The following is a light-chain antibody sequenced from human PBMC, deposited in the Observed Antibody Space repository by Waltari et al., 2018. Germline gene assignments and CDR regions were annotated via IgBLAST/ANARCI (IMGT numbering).Light chain of an antibody. CDR2: WAS. Sequence: DIVMTQSPDSLPVSLGERATINCKSSQSFLYSFKNKNYLAWYQQKPGHSPKLLISWASTRESGVPDRFSGSGSGTDFTLTISSLQAEDVAVYYCQQYYTNPITFGPGTKVELK. J-gene: IGKJ3*01. V-gene: IGKV4-1*01. CDR1: QSFLYSFKNKNY. CDR3: QQYYTNPIT.